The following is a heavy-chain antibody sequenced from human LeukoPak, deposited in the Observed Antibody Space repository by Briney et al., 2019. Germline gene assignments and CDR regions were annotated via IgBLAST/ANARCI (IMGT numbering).Heavy chain of an antibody. J-gene: IGHJ5*02. V-gene: IGHV1-18*01. D-gene: IGHD2-2*01. CDR1: GYTFTSYG. CDR3: ARVVPAASGFSWFDP. CDR2: ISAYNGNT. Sequence: GASVKVSCKASGYTFTSYGISWVRQAPGQGLEWMGWISAYNGNTNYAQKLQGRVTMTTDTSTSTAYMELRSLRSDDTAVYYCARVVPAASGFSWFDPWGQGTLVTVSS.